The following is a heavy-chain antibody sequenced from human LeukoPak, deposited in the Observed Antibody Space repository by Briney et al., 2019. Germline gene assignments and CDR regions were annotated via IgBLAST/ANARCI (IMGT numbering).Heavy chain of an antibody. Sequence: PSETLSLTCTVSGGSISSYYWSWIRQPAGKGLEWIGRIYTSGSTNYNPSLKSRVTMSVDTSKNQFSLKLSSVTAADTAVYYCVRESTYYDVLTGHYMTGPDYWGQGILVTVSS. V-gene: IGHV4-4*07. D-gene: IGHD3-9*01. CDR1: GGSISSYY. J-gene: IGHJ4*02. CDR3: VRESTYYDVLTGHYMTGPDY. CDR2: IYTSGST.